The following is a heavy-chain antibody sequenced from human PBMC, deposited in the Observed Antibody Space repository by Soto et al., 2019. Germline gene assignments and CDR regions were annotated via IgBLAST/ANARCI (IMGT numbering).Heavy chain of an antibody. CDR3: ASQRSAVSSYYLDV. V-gene: IGHV3-64*01. D-gene: IGHD6-25*01. Sequence: LRLSCAAPGFTFSSDSMHCVRQAPRKGMENVSPISSNSGNTHYVNSEKGRFTITRDNSKNPLYLQMDSLTADNLSGSYCASQRSAVSSYYLDVWGQGTLVTVSS. CDR1: GFTFSSDS. CDR2: ISSNSGNT. J-gene: IGHJ4*01.